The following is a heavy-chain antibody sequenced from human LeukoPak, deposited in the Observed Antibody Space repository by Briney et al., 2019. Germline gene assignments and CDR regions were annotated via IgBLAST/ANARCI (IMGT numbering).Heavy chain of an antibody. Sequence: GASVKVSCKTSGYTFTEYYIHWVRQAPGQGLEWMGIINPSGGSTSYAQKFQGRVTMTRDMSTSTVYIELSSLRSEDTAVYYCARASFVVGSDYWGQGTLVTVSS. J-gene: IGHJ4*02. CDR2: INPSGGST. CDR3: ARASFVVGSDY. V-gene: IGHV1-46*01. D-gene: IGHD2-21*01. CDR1: GYTFTEYY.